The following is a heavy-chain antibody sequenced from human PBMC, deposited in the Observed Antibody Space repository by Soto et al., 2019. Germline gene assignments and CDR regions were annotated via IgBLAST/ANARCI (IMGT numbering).Heavy chain of an antibody. J-gene: IGHJ4*02. CDR3: ARLEGMATISYYSAF. CDR2: INHRGIT. V-gene: IGHV4-34*01. D-gene: IGHD1-1*01. Sequence: AETLSLTCAVYGPSFSGYYWSWIRQPPGKCLDWIRKINHRGITVYNPSLKLRVSISLDKSRSKFSLKLSSVTAADSAVYFFARLEGMATISYYSAFWVSGALVIVSS. CDR1: GPSFSGYY.